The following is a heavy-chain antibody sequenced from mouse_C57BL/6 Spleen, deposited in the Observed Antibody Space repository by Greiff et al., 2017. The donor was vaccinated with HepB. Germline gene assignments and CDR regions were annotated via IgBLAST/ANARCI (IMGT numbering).Heavy chain of an antibody. D-gene: IGHD1-1*01. Sequence: VQLQQPGAELVKPGASVQLSCKASGYTFTSYWMHWVKQRPGQGLEWIGMIHPYSGSTNYNEKFKSKATLTVDKSSSTAYMQLSSLTSEDSAVYYCAREEVLRSYFDYWGQGTTLTVSS. CDR1: GYTFTSYW. CDR2: IHPYSGST. J-gene: IGHJ2*01. CDR3: AREEVLRSYFDY. V-gene: IGHV1-64*01.